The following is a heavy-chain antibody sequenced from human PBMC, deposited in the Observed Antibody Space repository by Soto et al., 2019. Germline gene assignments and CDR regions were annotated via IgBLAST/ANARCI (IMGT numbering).Heavy chain of an antibody. V-gene: IGHV4-34*01. CDR3: ASGGN. Sequence: QVQLQQWGAGLLKPSETLSLTCAVFGGSLSGYYWSWIRQPPGKGLEWIGEMTHTGSPNYSPSLKTRLTISSDTSKTHFSLRLRSVTAADTAVYYCASGGNWGQGTLVTVSS. J-gene: IGHJ4*02. CDR1: GGSLSGYY. D-gene: IGHD3-10*01. CDR2: MTHTGSP.